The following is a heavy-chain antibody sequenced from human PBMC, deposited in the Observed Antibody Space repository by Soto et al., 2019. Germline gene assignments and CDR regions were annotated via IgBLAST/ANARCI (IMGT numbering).Heavy chain of an antibody. J-gene: IGHJ4*02. CDR3: AKDLGYCSGGTCYSSPLDY. CDR1: GFTFSSYG. CDR2: ISYDGSNQ. V-gene: IGHV3-30*18. Sequence: ESGGGVVQPGRSLRLSCAASGFTFSSYGMHWVRQAPGKGLAWVAVISYDGSNQYYADSVKGRFTISRDNSKNTLYLQMNSLRAEDTAVYYCAKDLGYCSGGTCYSSPLDYWGQGTLVTVSS. D-gene: IGHD2-15*01.